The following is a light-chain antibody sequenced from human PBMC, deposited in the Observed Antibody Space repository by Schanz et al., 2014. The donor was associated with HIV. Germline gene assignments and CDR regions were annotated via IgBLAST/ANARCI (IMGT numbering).Light chain of an antibody. CDR2: EVY. Sequence: QSALTQPPSASGSPGQSVTISCTGTSSDVGGYEYVSWYQQHPGRAPKLMISEVYKRPSGVPDRFSGSKSGNTASLTISGLQAEDEADYYCSSYTSSSTWVFGGGTKLTVL. CDR3: SSYTSSSTWV. V-gene: IGLV2-8*01. J-gene: IGLJ3*02. CDR1: SSDVGGYEY.